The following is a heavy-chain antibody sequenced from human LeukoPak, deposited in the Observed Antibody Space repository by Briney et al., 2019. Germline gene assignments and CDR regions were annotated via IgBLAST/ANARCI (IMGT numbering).Heavy chain of an antibody. CDR3: ARVIRSSVTTWYFYYYYYGVDV. J-gene: IGHJ6*02. CDR1: GFTFSSYS. CDR2: ISSSSSYI. D-gene: IGHD4-17*01. V-gene: IGHV3-21*01. Sequence: SGGSLRLSCAASGFTFSSYSMNWVRQAPGKGLEWVSSISSSSSYIYYADSVKGRFTISRDNATNSLYLQMNSLRAEDTAVYYCARVIRSSVTTWYFYYYYYGVDVWGQGTTVTVSS.